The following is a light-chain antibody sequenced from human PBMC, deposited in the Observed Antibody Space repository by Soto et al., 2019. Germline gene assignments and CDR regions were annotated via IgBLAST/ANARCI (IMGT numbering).Light chain of an antibody. J-gene: IGKJ2*01. V-gene: IGKV4-1*01. CDR1: QSVLYSSNNKNY. CDR3: QQYSSPPST. CDR2: WAS. Sequence: DIVMTQSPDSLAVPLGERATINCKSSQSVLYSSNNKNYLAWYQQKPRQPPKLLIYWASTRESGVPDRFSGSGSGTDFTLTISSLQAEDVAVYYCQQYSSPPSTFGQGTKLEIK.